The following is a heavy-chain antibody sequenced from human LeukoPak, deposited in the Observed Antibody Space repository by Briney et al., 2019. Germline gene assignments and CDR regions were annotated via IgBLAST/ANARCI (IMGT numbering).Heavy chain of an antibody. CDR1: GGSISSGDYY. D-gene: IGHD3-22*01. CDR3: ARGGSDVGIYYYDSSGYYFDY. V-gene: IGHV4-31*03. J-gene: IGHJ4*02. CDR2: ISYTGST. Sequence: SETLSLTCTVSGGSISSGDYYWSWIRQHPGKGLEWIGYISYTGSTYYNPSLKSRVTISADTSENQFSLKLSSVTAADTAVYYCARGGSDVGIYYYDSSGYYFDYWGQGTLVTVSS.